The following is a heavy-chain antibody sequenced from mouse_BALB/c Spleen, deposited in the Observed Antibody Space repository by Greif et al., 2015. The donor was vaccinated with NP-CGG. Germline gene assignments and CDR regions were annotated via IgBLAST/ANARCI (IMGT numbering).Heavy chain of an antibody. J-gene: IGHJ3*01. Sequence: EVKLQESGPGLVKPSQSLSLTCTVTGYSITSDYAWNWIRQFPGNKLEWMGYISYSGSTSYNPSLKSRISITRDTSKNQFFLQLNSVTTEDTATYYCARNHGGFAYWGQGTLVTVSA. CDR2: ISYSGST. CDR3: ARNHGGFAY. V-gene: IGHV3-2*02. CDR1: GYSITSDYA.